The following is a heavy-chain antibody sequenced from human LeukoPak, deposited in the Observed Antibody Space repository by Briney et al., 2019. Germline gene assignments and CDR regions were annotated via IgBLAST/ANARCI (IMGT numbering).Heavy chain of an antibody. D-gene: IGHD3-10*01. CDR1: GGSISSYY. V-gene: IGHV4-59*01. Sequence: SETLSLTCTVSGGSISSYYWSWIRQPPGKGLEWIGYIYYSGSTNYNPSLKSRVTISVDTSKNQFSLKLSSVTAADTAVYYCARDGAYYYYGMDLWGQGTTVTVSS. J-gene: IGHJ6*02. CDR3: ARDGAYYYYGMDL. CDR2: IYYSGST.